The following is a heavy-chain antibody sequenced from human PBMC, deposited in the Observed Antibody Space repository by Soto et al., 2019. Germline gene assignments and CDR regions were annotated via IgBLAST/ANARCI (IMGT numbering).Heavy chain of an antibody. Sequence: QVQLVQSGAEVKKPGASVKVSCKASGYTFTSYGITWVRQAPGQGLEWMGWISAYNGNTNYAQKLQGRVTMTTDKSTSTAYMELRSLRSDDTAVYYCALGEWLRLGSQVFDYWGQGTLVTVSS. CDR1: GYTFTSYG. J-gene: IGHJ4*02. CDR2: ISAYNGNT. D-gene: IGHD5-12*01. CDR3: ALGEWLRLGSQVFDY. V-gene: IGHV1-18*01.